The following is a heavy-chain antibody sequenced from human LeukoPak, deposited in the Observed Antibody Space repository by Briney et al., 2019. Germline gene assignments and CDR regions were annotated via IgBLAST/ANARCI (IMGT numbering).Heavy chain of an antibody. CDR1: KFTFSSYS. V-gene: IGHV3-64*01. CDR3: ARGPPRYCSGGSCYFDY. D-gene: IGHD2-15*01. J-gene: IGHJ4*02. Sequence: GGSLRLSCAASKFTFSSYSMNWVRQAPGKGLEYVAAISSTGGSTYYANSVKGRFSISRDNSKNTLYLQMGSLRTEDMAVYYCARGPPRYCSGGSCYFDYWGQGTLVTVSS. CDR2: ISSTGGST.